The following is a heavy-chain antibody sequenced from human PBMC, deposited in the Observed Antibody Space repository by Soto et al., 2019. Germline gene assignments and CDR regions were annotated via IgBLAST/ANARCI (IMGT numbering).Heavy chain of an antibody. CDR1: GFSLSTSGVG. D-gene: IGHD2-15*01. V-gene: IGHV2-5*02. CDR3: AHRPSYCSGGSCYSGFDY. Sequence: QITLKESGPTLVKPTQTLTLTCTFSGFSLSTSGVGVGWIRQPPGKALEWLALIYWDDDKRYSPSLKSRLTTTKXTXXXQXXLTITNMDPVDTATYYCAHRPSYCSGGSCYSGFDYWGQGTLVTVSS. CDR2: IYWDDDK. J-gene: IGHJ4*02.